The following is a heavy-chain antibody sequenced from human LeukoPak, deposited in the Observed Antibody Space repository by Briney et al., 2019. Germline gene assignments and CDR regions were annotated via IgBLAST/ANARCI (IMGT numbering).Heavy chain of an antibody. D-gene: IGHD3-22*01. J-gene: IGHJ6*02. Sequence: NPSETLSLTCTVSGGSMSSYYWSWIRQPPGKGLEWIGYIYYSGSTNYNPSLKSRVTISVDTSKNQFSLKLSSVTAADTAVYYCARGDSSGYPFYYYYGMDVWGQGTTVTVSS. V-gene: IGHV4-59*01. CDR3: ARGDSSGYPFYYYYGMDV. CDR1: GGSMSSYY. CDR2: IYYSGST.